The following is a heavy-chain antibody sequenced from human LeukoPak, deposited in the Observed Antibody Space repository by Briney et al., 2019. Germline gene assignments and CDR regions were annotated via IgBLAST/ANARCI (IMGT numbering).Heavy chain of an antibody. D-gene: IGHD3-22*01. Sequence: ASVKVSCKASGYTFTSYYMHWVRQAPGQVLEWMGWINPNSGGTNYAQKFQGRVTMTRDTSISTAYMELSRLRSDDTAVYYCARVGTSLYYYDSSGYYAFDYWGQGTLVTVSS. V-gene: IGHV1-2*02. CDR1: GYTFTSYY. CDR2: INPNSGGT. J-gene: IGHJ4*02. CDR3: ARVGTSLYYYDSSGYYAFDY.